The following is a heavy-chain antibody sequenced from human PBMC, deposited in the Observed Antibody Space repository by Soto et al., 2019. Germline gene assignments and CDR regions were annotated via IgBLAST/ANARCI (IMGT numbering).Heavy chain of an antibody. Sequence: PSETLSLTWTVSGGSISGYYWSWIRQTPGKGLEWIGYIYYSGSTNYNPSLKSRVTISVDTSKNQFSLKLSSVTAADTAVYYCAREGLTGTIGLYYYYGMDVWGQGTTVTAP. V-gene: IGHV4-59*01. J-gene: IGHJ6*02. CDR3: AREGLTGTIGLYYYYGMDV. CDR2: IYYSGST. CDR1: GGSISGYY. D-gene: IGHD1-7*01.